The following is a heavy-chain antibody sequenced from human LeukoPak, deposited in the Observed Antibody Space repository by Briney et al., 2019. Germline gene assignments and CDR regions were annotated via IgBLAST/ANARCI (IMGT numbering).Heavy chain of an antibody. Sequence: SETLSLTCTVSGGSISSYSFYWGWIRPPPGKGLGWIGVIYFSGSTYYNQSLKSRVTISVDTSKNQFSLRLSSVTAADTAVYYCARHRYYYDSSGSNTGYYFDYWGQGTLVTVSS. CDR1: GGSISSYSFY. J-gene: IGHJ4*02. CDR2: IYFSGST. D-gene: IGHD3-22*01. V-gene: IGHV4-39*01. CDR3: ARHRYYYDSSGSNTGYYFDY.